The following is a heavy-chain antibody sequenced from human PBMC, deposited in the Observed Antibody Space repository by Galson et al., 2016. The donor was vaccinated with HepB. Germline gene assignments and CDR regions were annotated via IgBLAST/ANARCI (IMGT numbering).Heavy chain of an antibody. Sequence: SLRLSCAASGFTFAEFTMTWVRQAPGKGLEWVSDINWNGATTDYADSVKGRFTFSRDNAKNSLYLQLNSLTVEDTALYYCARRDYSDYGYLDYWGQGTLVTVSS. CDR2: INWNGATT. J-gene: IGHJ4*02. D-gene: IGHD4-11*01. CDR1: GFTFAEFT. CDR3: ARRDYSDYGYLDY. V-gene: IGHV3-20*04.